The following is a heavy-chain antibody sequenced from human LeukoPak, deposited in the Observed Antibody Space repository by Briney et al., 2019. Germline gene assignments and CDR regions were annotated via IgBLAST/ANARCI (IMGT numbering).Heavy chain of an antibody. V-gene: IGHV3-23*01. D-gene: IGHD2-2*02. CDR3: AKKGRSSCYTHIDS. Sequence: GGSLRLSCAASGFTCSSYAMSWVRQAPGKGPQWVASICGGGNTTYYVDSVKGRFTISRDNSENTLYLQMSSLRAEDTAVYYCAKKGRSSCYTHIDSWGQGTLVTVSS. CDR2: ICGGGNTT. J-gene: IGHJ4*02. CDR1: GFTCSSYA.